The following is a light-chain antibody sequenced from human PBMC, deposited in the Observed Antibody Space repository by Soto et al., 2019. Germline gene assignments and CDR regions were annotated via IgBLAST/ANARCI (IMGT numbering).Light chain of an antibody. J-gene: IGKJ2*01. CDR1: QSVSSY. V-gene: IGKV3-11*01. CDR3: QQRSNWPS. Sequence: EIVLTQSPATLSLSPGERATLSCRASQSVSSYLAWYQQKPGQAPRLLIFDASNRATGIPARFSGSGSGTDFTLTSISLEPKDFAVYYCQQRSNWPSFGQRTKLEIK. CDR2: DAS.